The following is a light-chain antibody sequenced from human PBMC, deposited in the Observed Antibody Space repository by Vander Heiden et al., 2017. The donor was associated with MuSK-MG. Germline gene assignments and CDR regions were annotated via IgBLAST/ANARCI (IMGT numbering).Light chain of an antibody. CDR2: GAS. J-gene: IGKJ4*01. V-gene: IGKV3-20*01. Sequence: EIVLTQSPGTLSLSPGERAKLSCRASQSVSSSYLAWYQQKPGQAPRLLIYGASSRATGIPDRFSGSGSGTDFTLTISRLEPEDFTVYYCQQYGSSPLTFGGGTKVEIK. CDR1: QSVSSSY. CDR3: QQYGSSPLT.